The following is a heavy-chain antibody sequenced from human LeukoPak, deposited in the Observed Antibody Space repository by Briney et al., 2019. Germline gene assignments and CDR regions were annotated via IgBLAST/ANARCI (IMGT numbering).Heavy chain of an antibody. D-gene: IGHD2-21*01. CDR2: ISSSSSYI. Sequence: GGSLRLSCAASGFTFSSYSMNWVRQAPGKGLEWVSSISSSSSYIYYADSVKGRFTISRDNAKNSLYLQMNSLRAEDTAVYYCARGLGGEAFGIDVWGQGTTVTVSS. V-gene: IGHV3-21*01. CDR3: ARGLGGEAFGIDV. J-gene: IGHJ6*02. CDR1: GFTFSSYS.